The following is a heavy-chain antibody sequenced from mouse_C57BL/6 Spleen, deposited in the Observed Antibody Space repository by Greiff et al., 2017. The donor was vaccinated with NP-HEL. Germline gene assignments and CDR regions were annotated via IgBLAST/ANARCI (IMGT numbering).Heavy chain of an antibody. CDR3: TALLRYRYYFDY. D-gene: IGHD1-1*01. CDR2: IDPETGGT. Sequence: VQLQQSGAELVRPGASVTLSCKASGYTFTDYEMHWVKQTPVHGLEWIGAIDPETGGTAYNQKFKGKAILTADKSSSTAYMELRSLTSEDSAVYYCTALLRYRYYFDYWGQGTTLTVSS. J-gene: IGHJ2*01. V-gene: IGHV1-15*01. CDR1: GYTFTDYE.